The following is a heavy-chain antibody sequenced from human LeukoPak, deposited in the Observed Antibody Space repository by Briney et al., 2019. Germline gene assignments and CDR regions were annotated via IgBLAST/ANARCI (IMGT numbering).Heavy chain of an antibody. V-gene: IGHV4-59*01. CDR2: IYYSGST. CDR3: ARDERRRDGYNYAEV. J-gene: IGHJ4*03. D-gene: IGHD5-24*01. CDR1: GGSISSYY. Sequence: SETLSLTPTVSGGSISSYYWSWIRQPPGKGLEWIGYIYYSGSTNYNPSLKRRVTISVDTSKNHFSLKLSSVTAADAAVYYCARDERRRDGYNYAEVWGHGTLVTVSS.